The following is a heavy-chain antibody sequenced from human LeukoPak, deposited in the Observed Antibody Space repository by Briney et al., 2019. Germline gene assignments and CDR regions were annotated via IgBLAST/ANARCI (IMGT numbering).Heavy chain of an antibody. CDR2: IRYDGSNK. D-gene: IGHD2-15*01. V-gene: IGHV3-30*02. CDR3: ANGYDYCSGGSCYPIDY. J-gene: IGHJ4*02. Sequence: GGSLRLSCAASGFTFSSYGMHWVRQAPGKGLEWVASIRYDGSNKYYADSVKGRFTISRDNSKNTLYLQMNSLRAEDTAVYYCANGYDYCSGGSCYPIDYWGQGTLVTVSS. CDR1: GFTFSSYG.